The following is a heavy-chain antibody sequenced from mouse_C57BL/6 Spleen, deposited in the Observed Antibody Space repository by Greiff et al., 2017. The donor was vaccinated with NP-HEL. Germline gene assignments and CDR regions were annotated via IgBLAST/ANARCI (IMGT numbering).Heavy chain of an antibody. CDR2: IYPGDGDT. V-gene: IGHV1-82*01. CDR1: GYPFSSSW. D-gene: IGHD1-1*01. J-gene: IGHJ3*01. Sequence: QVQLKESGPELVKPGASVKISCTASGYPFSSSWMNWVKQRPGKGLEWIGRIYPGDGDTNYNGKFKGKATLTADKSSRTAYMRLSSLTSEDSAVYFCARDYGSSPWFAYWGQGTLVTVSA. CDR3: ARDYGSSPWFAY.